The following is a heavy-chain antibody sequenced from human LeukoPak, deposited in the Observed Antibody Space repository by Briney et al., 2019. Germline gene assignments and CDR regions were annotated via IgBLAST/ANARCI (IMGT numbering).Heavy chain of an antibody. D-gene: IGHD3-3*01. Sequence: SVKVSCKASGGTFSSYAISWVRQAPGQGLEWMGGIIPSFGTANYAQKFQGRVTITADESTSTAYMELSSLRSEDTAVYYCAFTIFGVVILRSLRYYGMDVWGQGTTVTVSS. CDR3: AFTIFGVVILRSLRYYGMDV. CDR2: IIPSFGTA. CDR1: GGTFSSYA. J-gene: IGHJ6*02. V-gene: IGHV1-69*13.